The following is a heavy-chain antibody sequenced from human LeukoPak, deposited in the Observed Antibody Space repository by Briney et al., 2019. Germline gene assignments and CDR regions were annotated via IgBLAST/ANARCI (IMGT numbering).Heavy chain of an antibody. CDR1: GYTFTSYA. Sequence: ASVKVSCKASGYTFTSYAMHWVRQAPGQRLEWMGWINAGNGNTKYSQKFQGRVTITRDTSASTAYMELSSLRSEDTAVYYCARSHQDIVVVPAAISWFDPWGQGTLVTVSS. D-gene: IGHD2-2*02. V-gene: IGHV1-3*01. CDR3: ARSHQDIVVVPAAISWFDP. CDR2: INAGNGNT. J-gene: IGHJ5*02.